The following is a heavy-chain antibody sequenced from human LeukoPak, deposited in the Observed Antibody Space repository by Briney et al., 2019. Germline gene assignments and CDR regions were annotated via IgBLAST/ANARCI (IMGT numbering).Heavy chain of an antibody. D-gene: IGHD6-13*01. Sequence: GGSLRLSCAASGFTFSSYGMHWVRQAPGKGLEWVAVISYDGINKYYADSVKGRFTISRDNSKNTLYLQMNSLRTEDTAVYYCAKEDKAAGLDYWGQGTLVFVSS. V-gene: IGHV3-30*18. CDR3: AKEDKAAGLDY. J-gene: IGHJ4*02. CDR2: ISYDGINK. CDR1: GFTFSSYG.